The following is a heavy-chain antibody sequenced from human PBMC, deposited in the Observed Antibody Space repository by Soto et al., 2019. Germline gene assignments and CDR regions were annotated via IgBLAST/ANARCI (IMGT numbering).Heavy chain of an antibody. CDR2: ISYDGSNK. D-gene: IGHD6-19*01. V-gene: IGHV3-30*18. CDR3: AKASAEVAGPTPLQH. J-gene: IGHJ1*01. Sequence: SLRLSCAASGFTFSSYGMHWVRQAPGKGLEWVAVISYDGSNKYYADSVKGRLTISRDNSKNTLYLQMNSLRAEDTAVYYCAKASAEVAGPTPLQHWGQGTLVTVSS. CDR1: GFTFSSYG.